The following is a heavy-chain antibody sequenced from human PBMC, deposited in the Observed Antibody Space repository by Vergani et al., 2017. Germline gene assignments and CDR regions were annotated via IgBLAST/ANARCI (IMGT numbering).Heavy chain of an antibody. CDR2: MYHSGST. Sequence: QVRLQESGPGLVKPSETLSLTCSFSVGSMSGYYWSWIRQPPGKELEWIGYMYHSGSTNYNPSLETRVTISGDTSKNQFSLKLNSVTAADTAVYYCGRVADFYGLGSRLLDLWGQGILVTVSS. CDR1: VGSMSGYY. V-gene: IGHV4-59*01. CDR3: GRVADFYGLGSRLLDL. J-gene: IGHJ5*02. D-gene: IGHD3-10*01.